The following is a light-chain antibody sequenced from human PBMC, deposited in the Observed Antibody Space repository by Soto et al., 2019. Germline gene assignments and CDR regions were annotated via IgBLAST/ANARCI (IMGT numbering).Light chain of an antibody. V-gene: IGKV1-5*03. Sequence: DIQMTQSPSTLSASVGDRVTITCRASQSISSWLAWYQQKPWKAPKLLISRASKLESGVPSRFTGSGSGTDFTLTIRSLQPDDFATYYCQQYKSSILTFGPGTKVDIK. J-gene: IGKJ3*01. CDR2: RAS. CDR1: QSISSW. CDR3: QQYKSSILT.